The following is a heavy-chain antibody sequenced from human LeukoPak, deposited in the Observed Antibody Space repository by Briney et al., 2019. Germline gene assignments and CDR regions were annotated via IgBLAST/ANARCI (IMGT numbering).Heavy chain of an antibody. CDR1: GYTFTGYY. D-gene: IGHD6-19*01. CDR3: ARDRRYSSASGYFDY. CDR2: INPNSGGT. Sequence: ASVKVSCKASGYTFTGYYMHWVRQAPGQGLEWMGWINPNSGGTNYAQKFQGRVTMTRDTSISTAYMELSRLRSDDTAVCYCARDRRYSSASGYFDYWGQGTLVTVSS. V-gene: IGHV1-2*02. J-gene: IGHJ4*02.